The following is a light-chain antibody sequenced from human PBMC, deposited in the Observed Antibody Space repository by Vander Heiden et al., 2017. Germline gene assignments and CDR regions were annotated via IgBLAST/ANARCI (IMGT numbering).Light chain of an antibody. V-gene: IGKV1-9*01. CDR2: AAS. Sequence: IQLTQSPSSLSASVGDRVTITFRASQETSNYLAWYQQKTGKAPKLLIYAASTLEGGVPSRFSGSGSGTDFTLTISSLQPADFATNYCQQLNTYQTFGQGTKLEIK. CDR1: QETSNY. J-gene: IGKJ2*01. CDR3: QQLNTYQT.